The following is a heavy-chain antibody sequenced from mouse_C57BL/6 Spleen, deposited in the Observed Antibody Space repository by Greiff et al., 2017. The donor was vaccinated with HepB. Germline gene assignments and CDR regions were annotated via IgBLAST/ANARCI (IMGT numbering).Heavy chain of an antibody. D-gene: IGHD3-1*01. CDR1: GYTFTSYG. Sequence: VQLQQSGAELARPGASVKLSCKASGYTFTSYGISWVKQRTGQGLEWIGEIYPRSGNTYYNEKFKGKATLTADKSSSTAYMELRSLTSEDSAVYFCAREGIFGTRYFDVWGTGTTVTVSS. CDR2: IYPRSGNT. V-gene: IGHV1-81*01. J-gene: IGHJ1*03. CDR3: AREGIFGTRYFDV.